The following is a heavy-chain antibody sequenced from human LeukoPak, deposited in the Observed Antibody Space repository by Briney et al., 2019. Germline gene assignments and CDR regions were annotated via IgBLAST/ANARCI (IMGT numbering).Heavy chain of an antibody. V-gene: IGHV1-8*01. CDR1: GYTFTSYD. D-gene: IGHD6-19*01. J-gene: IGHJ4*02. CDR2: MNPNSGNT. CDR3: ASFRAVAGTSPFDY. Sequence: GASVKVSCKASGYTFTSYDINWVRQATGQGLEWMGWMNPNSGNTGYAQKFQGRVTMTRNTSISTAYMELSSLRSEDTAVYYCASFRAVAGTSPFDYWGQGTLVTVSS.